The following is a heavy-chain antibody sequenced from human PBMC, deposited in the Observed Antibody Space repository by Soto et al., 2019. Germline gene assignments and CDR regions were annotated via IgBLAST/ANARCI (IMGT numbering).Heavy chain of an antibody. CDR2: IYYSGST. Sequence: SETLSLTCAVSGGSVSSGSYYWSWIRQPPGKGLEWIGYIYYSGSTNYNPSLKSRVTISVDTSKNQFSLKLSSVTAADTAVYYCARSGIQLWTWNFDYWGQGTLVTVSS. D-gene: IGHD5-18*01. J-gene: IGHJ4*02. V-gene: IGHV4-61*01. CDR3: ARSGIQLWTWNFDY. CDR1: GGSVSSGSYY.